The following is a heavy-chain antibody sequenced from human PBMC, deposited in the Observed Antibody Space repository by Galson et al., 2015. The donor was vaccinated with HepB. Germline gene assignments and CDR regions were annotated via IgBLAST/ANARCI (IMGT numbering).Heavy chain of an antibody. D-gene: IGHD5-12*01. Sequence: SVKVSCKASGYTFTGYYMHWVRQAPGQGLEWMGWINPNSGGTNYAQKFQGWVTMTRDTSISTAYMELSRLRSDDTAVYYCARDISEGGYSGYAGMDYWGQGTLVTVSS. CDR1: GYTFTGYY. CDR2: INPNSGGT. V-gene: IGHV1-2*04. CDR3: ARDISEGGYSGYAGMDY. J-gene: IGHJ4*02.